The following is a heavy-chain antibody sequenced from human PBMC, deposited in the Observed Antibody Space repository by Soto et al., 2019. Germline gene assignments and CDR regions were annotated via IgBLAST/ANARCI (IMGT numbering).Heavy chain of an antibody. CDR2: ISYDGSNK. CDR3: AKVGKPLPLWYNWFDP. V-gene: IGHV3-30*18. J-gene: IGHJ5*02. D-gene: IGHD1-26*01. CDR1: GFNFSSYG. Sequence: GGSLRLSCAASGFNFSSYGMHWVRQAPGKGLEWVAVISYDGSNKYYADSVKGRFTISRDNSKNTLYLQMNSLRAEDTAVYYCAKVGKPLPLWYNWFDPWGQGTLVTVSS.